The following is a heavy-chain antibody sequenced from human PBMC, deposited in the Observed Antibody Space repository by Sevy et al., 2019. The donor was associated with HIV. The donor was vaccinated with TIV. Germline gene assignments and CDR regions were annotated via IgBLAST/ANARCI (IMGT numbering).Heavy chain of an antibody. CDR1: EFTFRGYT. D-gene: IGHD3-10*01. CDR3: ARDRDYYGSGTYDH. J-gene: IGHJ4*02. Sequence: GGSLRLSCAASEFTFRGYTMNWVRQTPGKGLEWVSYISSGSSYIRYADSVKGRFTISRDNAENSLYLQMNSLRAEDTGVYYCARDRDYYGSGTYDHWGQGTLVTVSS. CDR2: ISSGSSYI. V-gene: IGHV3-21*06.